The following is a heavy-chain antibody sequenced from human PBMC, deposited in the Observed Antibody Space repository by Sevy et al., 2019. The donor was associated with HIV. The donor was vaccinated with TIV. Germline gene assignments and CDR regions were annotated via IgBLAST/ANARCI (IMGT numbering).Heavy chain of an antibody. Sequence: GGSLRLSCKASGFSFTDFWMQWVRQVPGKGPEWVANINQDGSGMYYVDSVKGRFTISRDNAESALYLQMHGLRAEDAATDFCARRYFDLWGQGTVVTVSS. V-gene: IGHV3-7*01. CDR1: GFSFTDFW. CDR3: ARRYFDL. J-gene: IGHJ4*02. CDR2: INQDGSGM.